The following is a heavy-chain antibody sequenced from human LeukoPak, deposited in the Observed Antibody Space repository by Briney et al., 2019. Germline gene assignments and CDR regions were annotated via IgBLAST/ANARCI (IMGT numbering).Heavy chain of an antibody. CDR2: IYYSGST. D-gene: IGHD6-13*01. CDR3: ARQSIIAAAGTELFDY. J-gene: IGHJ4*02. V-gene: IGHV4-39*07. Sequence: SETLSLTCTVSGGSISSSSYYWGWIRQPPGKGLEWIGSIYYSGSTYYNPSLKSRVTISVDTSKNQFSLKLSSVTAADTAVYYCARQSIIAAAGTELFDYWGQGTLVTVSS. CDR1: GGSISSSSYY.